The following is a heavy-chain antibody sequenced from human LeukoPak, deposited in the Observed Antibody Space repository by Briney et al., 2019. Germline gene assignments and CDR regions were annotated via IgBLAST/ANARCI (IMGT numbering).Heavy chain of an antibody. CDR1: GSTLSKIS. V-gene: IGHV1-24*01. D-gene: IGHD3-22*01. CDR2: VGHEDGTT. J-gene: IGHJ4*02. Sequence: ASVRVSCKVSGSTLSKISIDWVRQAPGKGPEWMGSVGHEDGTTIHAQKFQGRFNMTVDTATDTAYMEMSSLMSEDTATYYCATGAIVFDYWGQGTLDSVSS. CDR3: ATGAIVFDY.